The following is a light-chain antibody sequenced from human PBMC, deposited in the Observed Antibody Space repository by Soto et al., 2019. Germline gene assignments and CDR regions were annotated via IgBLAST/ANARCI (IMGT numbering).Light chain of an antibody. CDR2: DVS. J-gene: IGLJ1*01. CDR3: SSYTTSNTRQIV. V-gene: IGLV2-14*03. CDR1: SSDVGGYNY. Sequence: SELTHPASVSGAPGQSSTISCTRTSSDVGGYNYVSWYQHHPGKAPKLMIYDVSNRPSGVSNRFSGSKSGNTASLTISGLQPEDEADYYCSSYTTSNTRQIVFGXGTKVTVL.